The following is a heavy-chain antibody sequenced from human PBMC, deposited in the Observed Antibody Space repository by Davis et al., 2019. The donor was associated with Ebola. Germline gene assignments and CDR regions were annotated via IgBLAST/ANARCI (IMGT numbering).Heavy chain of an antibody. V-gene: IGHV1-3*01. CDR1: GYTFTDYA. Sequence: ASVNVSCKPSGYTFTDYAIHWLRQAPGQRLEWMGWISADNGNTKYSQKFQGRVTITRDTSASTAYMELSSLTSEDTAVYYCARDLIQVWIQLWGPEDYYFDYWGQGTLVTVSS. CDR3: ARDLIQVWIQLWGPEDYYFDY. CDR2: ISADNGNT. J-gene: IGHJ4*02. D-gene: IGHD5-18*01.